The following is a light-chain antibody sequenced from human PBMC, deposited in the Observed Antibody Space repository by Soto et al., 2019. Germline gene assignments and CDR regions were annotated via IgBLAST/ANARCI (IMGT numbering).Light chain of an antibody. J-gene: IGKJ1*01. CDR2: DAS. Sequence: DIQMTQSPSSLSASVGDRVTITCQASQDISNYLNWYQQKPGKAPKLLIYDASNLETGVPSRFSGSGSGTDFTLTISRLEAEDSAVYYCQQYGSSPGTFGQGTKVEIK. V-gene: IGKV1-33*01. CDR3: QQYGSSPGT. CDR1: QDISNY.